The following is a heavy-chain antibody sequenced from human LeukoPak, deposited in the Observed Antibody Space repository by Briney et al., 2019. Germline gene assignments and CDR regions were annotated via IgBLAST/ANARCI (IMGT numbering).Heavy chain of an antibody. V-gene: IGHV1-46*01. CDR1: GYTFTSYY. J-gene: IGHJ4*02. D-gene: IGHD3-10*01. Sequence: ASVKVSCKASGYTFTSYYIHWVRQAPGQGREWMGIIDPTGGRTTYAHKFPGRVTMTSETSTSTVYMDLSSLRSEDTAVYFCTRADSYGDFDYWGQGTQVTVSS. CDR2: IDPTGGRT. CDR3: TRADSYGDFDY.